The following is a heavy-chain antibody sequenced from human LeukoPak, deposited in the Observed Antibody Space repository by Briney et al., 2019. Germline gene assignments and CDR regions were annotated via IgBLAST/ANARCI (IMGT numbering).Heavy chain of an antibody. D-gene: IGHD2-21*02. J-gene: IGHJ4*02. CDR1: GFTFSSYG. CDR2: ISYDGSNK. CDR3: ARDALPPPDCGGDCYSHYFDY. V-gene: IGHV3-30*19. Sequence: GGSLRLSCAASGFTFSSYGMHWVRQAPGKGLEWVAVISYDGSNKYYADSVKGRFTISRDNSKNTLYLQMNSLRAEDTAVYYCARDALPPPDCGGDCYSHYFDYWGQGTLVTVSS.